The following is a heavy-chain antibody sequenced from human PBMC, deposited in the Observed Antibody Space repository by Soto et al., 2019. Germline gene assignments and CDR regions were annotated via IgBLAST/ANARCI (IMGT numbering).Heavy chain of an antibody. CDR1: GYRVHDTY. J-gene: IGHJ4*02. Sequence: ASVKVWCKAAGYRVHDTYLEGVRQAPGQGLEWMGSINPNSGDTDYSQRFQRRVTMTRDTPIRTVYMELSRRRSDDTAVHYCARRRLSSGPDYSDHRAQAPRLTVS. CDR3: ARRRLSSGPDYSDH. V-gene: IGHV1-2*02. D-gene: IGHD3-22*01. CDR2: INPNSGDT.